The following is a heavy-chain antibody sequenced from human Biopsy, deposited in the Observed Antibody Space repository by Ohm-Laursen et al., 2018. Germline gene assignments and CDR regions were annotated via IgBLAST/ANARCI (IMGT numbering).Heavy chain of an antibody. D-gene: IGHD1-7*01. CDR1: GFTFNIYA. V-gene: IGHV3-23*01. Sequence: SLRLSCAASGFTFNIYAMNWVRQAPGKGLEWVSTISGTTTKTYYADSVKGRFTISRDNSKNTVSLQMDSLRAEGTALYYCARDYTWNYVGIGYWGHGTLVTVSS. CDR3: ARDYTWNYVGIGY. J-gene: IGHJ4*01. CDR2: ISGTTTKT.